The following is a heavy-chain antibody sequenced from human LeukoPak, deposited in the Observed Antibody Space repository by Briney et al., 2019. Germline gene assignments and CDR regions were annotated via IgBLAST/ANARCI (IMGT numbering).Heavy chain of an antibody. CDR3: ARGLRVRTFGELSWYIDV. V-gene: IGHV4-4*07. D-gene: IGHD3-3*01. J-gene: IGHJ6*03. Sequence: SETLSLTCNVSGGSISGYHWSWIRQPAGKGLEWIGRIYTSGSTNYNPSLKSRVTFSEETSKNQFSLKLNSVTAADTAVYYCARGLRVRTFGELSWYIDVWGKGTTVIVSS. CDR2: IYTSGST. CDR1: GGSISGYH.